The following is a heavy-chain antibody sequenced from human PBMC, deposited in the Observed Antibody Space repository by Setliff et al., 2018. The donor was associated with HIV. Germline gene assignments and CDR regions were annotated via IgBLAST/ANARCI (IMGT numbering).Heavy chain of an antibody. J-gene: IGHJ6*02. CDR2: ISTYSDET. CDR1: GYTFTSYG. CDR3: ARDVEHMMDV. Sequence: ASVKVSCKASGYTFTSYGISWVRQATGQGLEWMGWISTYSDETSYAQKLQGRVTMTTDTSTSTAYMELRRLTFDDTAVYYCARDVEHMMDVWGQGTTVTVSS. V-gene: IGHV1-18*01.